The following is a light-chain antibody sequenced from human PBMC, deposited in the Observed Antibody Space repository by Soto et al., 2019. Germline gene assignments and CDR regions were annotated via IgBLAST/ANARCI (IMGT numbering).Light chain of an antibody. CDR3: QQRSNWPPT. CDR2: DAS. J-gene: IGKJ4*01. V-gene: IGKV3-11*01. Sequence: EIVLTQSPATLTLSPGERATLSCRASQSVSSYLAWYQQKPGQAPRLLIYDASNRATGIPARFSGSGSGTDFTLTISSLEPEDFAAYYCQQRSNWPPTFGGGTKVEI. CDR1: QSVSSY.